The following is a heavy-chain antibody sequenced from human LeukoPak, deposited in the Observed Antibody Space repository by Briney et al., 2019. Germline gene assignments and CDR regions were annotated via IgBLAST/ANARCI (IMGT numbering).Heavy chain of an antibody. CDR1: GGSFSGYY. Sequence: SETLSLTCAVYGGSFSGYYWSWIRQPPGKGLEWIGEINHSGSTNYNPSLKSRVTISVDPSKNQFSLKLSSVTAADTAVYYCARGGGLGDWGQGTLVTVSS. CDR2: INHSGST. CDR3: ARGGGLGD. V-gene: IGHV4-34*01. D-gene: IGHD3-10*01. J-gene: IGHJ4*02.